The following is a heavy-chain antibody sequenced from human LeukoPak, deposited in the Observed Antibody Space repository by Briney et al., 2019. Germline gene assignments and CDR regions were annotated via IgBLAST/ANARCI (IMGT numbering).Heavy chain of an antibody. CDR3: ARGDSSGAPDY. J-gene: IGHJ4*02. CDR1: GFTFSDSF. D-gene: IGHD3-22*01. V-gene: IGHV3-11*01. CDR2: ISHSGSNL. Sequence: GGSLRLSCAASGFTFSDSFMNWIRQAPGKGLEWLSYISHSGSNLDFAESVRGRFTISRDNANHSLYLQINSLRAEDTAVYYCARGDSSGAPDYWGQGTLVTVSS.